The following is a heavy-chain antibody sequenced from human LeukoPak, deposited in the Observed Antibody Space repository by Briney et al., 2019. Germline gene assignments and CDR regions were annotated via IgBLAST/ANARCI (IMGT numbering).Heavy chain of an antibody. CDR3: AREAMIRGISYYYMDV. CDR2: INPNSGGT. J-gene: IGHJ6*03. V-gene: IGHV1-2*02. D-gene: IGHD3-10*01. CDR1: GYTFTGYY. Sequence: EASVKVSCTASGYTFTGYYMHWVRQAPGQGLEWMGWINPNSGGTNYAQKFQGRVTMTRDTSISTAYMELSRLRSEDTAVYYCAREAMIRGISYYYMDVWGKGTTVTVSS.